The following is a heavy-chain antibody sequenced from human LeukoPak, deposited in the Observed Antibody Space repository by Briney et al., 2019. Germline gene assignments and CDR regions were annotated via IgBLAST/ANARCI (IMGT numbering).Heavy chain of an antibody. CDR3: ARIKTSVTMVRGARLQGVARFAFDI. CDR1: GASNKNYY. CDR2: ISYSGST. Sequence: ASETLSLTCHVSGASNKNYYCSWIRQPPGERLEWIGYISYSGSTRYNPSLGSRVTMSVDTSSDQFSLNLNSVTAADTAVYYCARIKTSVTMVRGARLQGVARFAFDIWGQGTMVTVSS. V-gene: IGHV4-59*08. D-gene: IGHD3-10*01. J-gene: IGHJ3*02.